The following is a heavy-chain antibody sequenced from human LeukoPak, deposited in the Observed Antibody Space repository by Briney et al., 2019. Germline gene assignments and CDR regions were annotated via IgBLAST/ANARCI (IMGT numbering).Heavy chain of an antibody. CDR1: GFNLSSYA. J-gene: IGHJ4*02. D-gene: IGHD5-18*01. CDR3: AKGDTSLVRRYYFDY. Sequence: GGSLRLSCAASGFNLSSYAMSWVRQAPGKGLEWVSVISGSGVGTYYADSVKGRFTIPRDNSKNTLDLQMNSLRAEDTAVYYCAKGDTSLVRRYYFDYWGQGTLVTVSS. V-gene: IGHV3-23*01. CDR2: ISGSGVGT.